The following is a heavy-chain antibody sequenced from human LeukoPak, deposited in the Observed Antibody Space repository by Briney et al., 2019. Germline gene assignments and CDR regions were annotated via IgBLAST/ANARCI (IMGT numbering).Heavy chain of an antibody. Sequence: ASVKVSCKASGYTFTSYDINWVRQATGQGLEWMGWMNPNSGNTGYAQKFQGRVTMTRNTSISTAYMELSSLRSEDTAVYYCARGQYSIAAAGERRNWLDPWGQGTLVTVSS. CDR1: GYTFTSYD. V-gene: IGHV1-8*01. J-gene: IGHJ5*02. D-gene: IGHD6-13*01. CDR3: ARGQYSIAAAGERRNWLDP. CDR2: MNPNSGNT.